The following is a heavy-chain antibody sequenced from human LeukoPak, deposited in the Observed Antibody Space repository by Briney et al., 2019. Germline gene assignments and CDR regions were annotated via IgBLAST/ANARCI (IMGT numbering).Heavy chain of an antibody. V-gene: IGHV3-64*01. CDR1: GLTFSSYA. CDR2: ISGNGGSA. Sequence: GGSLRLSCVASGLTFSSYAMHWVRQAPGKGLEYVSGISGNGGSAFYANSVKGRFTISRDNSKNTLYLQMGSLRAEDMAVYYCAREGPDSSGYFDYWGQGTLVTVSS. J-gene: IGHJ4*02. CDR3: AREGPDSSGYFDY. D-gene: IGHD3-22*01.